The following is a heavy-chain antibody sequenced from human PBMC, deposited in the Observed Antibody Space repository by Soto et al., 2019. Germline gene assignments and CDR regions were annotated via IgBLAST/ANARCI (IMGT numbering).Heavy chain of an antibody. Sequence: PSETLSLTCTVSGGSISSGGYYWIWIRQHPEKGLEWIGYIYYSGSTYYNPSLKSRVTISVDTSKNQFSLKLNSVTAADTAVYYCARVVAAAGSFDYWGQGTLVTVSS. V-gene: IGHV4-31*03. J-gene: IGHJ4*02. CDR3: ARVVAAAGSFDY. CDR1: GGSISSGGYY. D-gene: IGHD6-13*01. CDR2: IYYSGST.